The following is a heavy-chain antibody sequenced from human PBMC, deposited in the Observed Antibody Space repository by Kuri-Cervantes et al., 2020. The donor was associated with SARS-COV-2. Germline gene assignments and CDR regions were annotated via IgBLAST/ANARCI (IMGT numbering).Heavy chain of an antibody. J-gene: IGHJ4*02. Sequence: GGSLRLSCAASGFTFSSYWMSWVRQAPGKGLEWVANIKQDGSEKYYVGSVKGRFTISRDNAKNSLYLQMNSLRAEDTAVYYCARSGSSWYFWERLLFDYWGQGTLVTVSS. CDR1: GFTFSSYW. V-gene: IGHV3-7*01. D-gene: IGHD6-13*01. CDR2: IKQDGSEK. CDR3: ARSGSSWYFWERLLFDY.